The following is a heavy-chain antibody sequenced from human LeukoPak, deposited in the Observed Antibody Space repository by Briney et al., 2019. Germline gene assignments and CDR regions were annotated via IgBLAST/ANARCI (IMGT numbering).Heavy chain of an antibody. CDR3: AKDMHSSSPAGAFDI. D-gene: IGHD6-6*01. J-gene: IGHJ3*02. CDR1: GFTFDDYA. V-gene: IGHV3-9*03. CDR2: ISWNSSSI. Sequence: GGSLRLSCAASGFTFDDYAMHWVRQAPGKGLEWVSGISWNSSSIGYADSAKGRFTISRDNAKNSLYLQMNSLRAEDMALYYCAKDMHSSSPAGAFDIWGQGTMVTVSS.